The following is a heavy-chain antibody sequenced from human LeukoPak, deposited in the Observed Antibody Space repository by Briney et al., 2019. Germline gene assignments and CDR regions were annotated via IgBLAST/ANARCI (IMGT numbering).Heavy chain of an antibody. Sequence: GGSLRLSCAASGFTFSSYAMHWVRQAPGKGLEYVSAISSNGGSTYYANSVKGRFTISRDNSKNTLYLQMGSLRAEDMAVYYCASPRDYYDSTGLDYWGQGTLVTVSS. CDR1: GFTFSSYA. CDR2: ISSNGGST. D-gene: IGHD3-22*01. V-gene: IGHV3-64*01. CDR3: ASPRDYYDSTGLDY. J-gene: IGHJ4*02.